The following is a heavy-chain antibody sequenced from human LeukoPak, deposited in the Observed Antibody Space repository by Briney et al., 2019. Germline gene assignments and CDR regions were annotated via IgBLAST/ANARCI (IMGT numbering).Heavy chain of an antibody. CDR3: ARGGGDIVVVVAAIGSYYGMDV. CDR1: GGSFSGYY. V-gene: IGHV4-34*01. J-gene: IGHJ6*04. CDR2: INHSGST. Sequence: ASETLSLTCAVYGGSFSGYYWSWIRQPPGKGLEWIGEINHSGSTNYNPSLKSRVTISVDKSKNPFSLKLSSVTAADTAVYYCARGGGDIVVVVAAIGSYYGMDVWGKGTTVTVSS. D-gene: IGHD2-15*01.